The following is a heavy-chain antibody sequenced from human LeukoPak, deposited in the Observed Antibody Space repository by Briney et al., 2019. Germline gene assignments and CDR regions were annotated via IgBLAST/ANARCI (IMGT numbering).Heavy chain of an antibody. V-gene: IGHV3-7*01. D-gene: IGHD6-19*01. Sequence: PGGSLRLSCAASGFTFSSYWMTWVRQAPGKGLEWVANIKQDGSEKFYVDSVKGRFTISRDNAKNSLYLQMNSLRDEDTAVYYCARGYGSGWYSDFDYWGQGTLVTVSS. CDR1: GFTFSSYW. J-gene: IGHJ4*02. CDR2: IKQDGSEK. CDR3: ARGYGSGWYSDFDY.